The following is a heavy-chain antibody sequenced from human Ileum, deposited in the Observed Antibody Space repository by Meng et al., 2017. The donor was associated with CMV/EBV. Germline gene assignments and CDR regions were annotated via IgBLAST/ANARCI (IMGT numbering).Heavy chain of an antibody. CDR2: TYYRSNWSY. CDR1: GDRVSSNRAA. V-gene: IGHV6-1*01. D-gene: IGHD1-1*01. CDR3: VRSSTTGGFDA. J-gene: IGHJ5*02. Sequence: SQTLSLTCSISGDRVSSNRAAWNWLRQSASTGLEWLGRTYYRSNWSYDYAASLKGRITINPDTSRNQVSQQVTSLTPDDTAVYYCVRSSTTGGFDAWGQGTLVTVSS.